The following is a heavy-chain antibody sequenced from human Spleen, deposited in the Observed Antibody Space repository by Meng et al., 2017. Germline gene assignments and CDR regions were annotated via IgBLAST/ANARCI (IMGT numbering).Heavy chain of an antibody. CDR2: FSGGIATT. V-gene: IGHV3-23*01. Sequence: GSLKISCVGSGFKFNNYAMSWVRQAPGKGLEWVATFSGGIATTYEADSVRGRFTIYRDKSESTLHLQMDSLRAEDTAVYFCAKATASTCSGVNCYYFDYWGHGTPVTVSS. CDR3: AKATASTCSGVNCYYFDY. D-gene: IGHD2-15*01. J-gene: IGHJ4*01. CDR1: GFKFNNYA.